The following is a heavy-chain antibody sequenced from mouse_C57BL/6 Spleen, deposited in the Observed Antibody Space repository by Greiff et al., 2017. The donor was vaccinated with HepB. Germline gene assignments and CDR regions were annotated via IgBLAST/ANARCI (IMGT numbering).Heavy chain of an antibody. CDR3: ARVPMDY. Sequence: EVQLVESEGGLVQPGSSMKLSCTASGFTFSDYYMAWVGQVPEKGLEWVANINHDGSSTYYLDSLKSRFIISRDNAKNILYLQMSSLKSEDTATYYCARVPMDYWGQGTSVTVSS. CDR1: GFTFSDYY. J-gene: IGHJ4*01. V-gene: IGHV5-16*01. CDR2: INHDGSST.